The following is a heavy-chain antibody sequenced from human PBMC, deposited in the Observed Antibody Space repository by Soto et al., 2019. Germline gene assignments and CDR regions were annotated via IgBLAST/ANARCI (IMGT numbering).Heavy chain of an antibody. V-gene: IGHV4-39*05. CDR2: VFYTGFT. J-gene: IGHJ4*02. CDR3: ATSQKGYNWNYFDH. D-gene: IGHD1-20*01. Sequence: PSLTCAVSGASISGSYYYWAWLRQSPGKGPEWIGSVFYTGFTSYNPSLESRVSVSVDTSKSQFSLKLSAVTAADTAVYYCATSQKGYNWNYFDHWGQGALVTVSS. CDR1: GASISGSYYY.